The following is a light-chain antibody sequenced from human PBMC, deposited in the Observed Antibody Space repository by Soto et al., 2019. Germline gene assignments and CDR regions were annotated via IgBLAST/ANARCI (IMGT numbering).Light chain of an antibody. Sequence: DIQMTQSPSFLSASVGDRVTITWRASQGIIDYVAWYQQKPGKSPKLLIYAASTPHSGVPSRFSGSGAGTDFTLTISSLQAEDVATYYCQKYNTAPQTFGPGTRVDIK. CDR2: AAS. J-gene: IGKJ1*01. CDR3: QKYNTAPQT. CDR1: QGIIDY. V-gene: IGKV1-27*01.